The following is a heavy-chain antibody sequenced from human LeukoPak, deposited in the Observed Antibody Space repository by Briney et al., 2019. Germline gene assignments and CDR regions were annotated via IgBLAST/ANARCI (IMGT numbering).Heavy chain of an antibody. Sequence: SETLSLTCTVSGGSISSSSYYWGWIRQPPGKGLEWIGSIYYSGSTYYNPSLKSRVTISVDTSKNQFSLKLSSVTAADTAVYYCARDIPAEYYYGSGSPSGYFDSWGQGTLVTVSS. CDR2: IYYSGST. V-gene: IGHV4-39*02. D-gene: IGHD3-10*01. J-gene: IGHJ4*02. CDR1: GGSISSSSYY. CDR3: ARDIPAEYYYGSGSPSGYFDS.